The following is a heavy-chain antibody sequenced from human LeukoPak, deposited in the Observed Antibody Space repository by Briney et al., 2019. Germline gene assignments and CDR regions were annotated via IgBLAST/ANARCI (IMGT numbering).Heavy chain of an antibody. D-gene: IGHD2-2*01. CDR3: AREGSRSTFQQ. CDR2: TYSRSNWYN. V-gene: IGHV6-1*01. Sequence: SQTLSLNCAISGDSISSNTAAWHWIRQPPSRGLEWLGRTYSRSNWYNDYAVSVKSRITINPDTSKNQISLQLNSVTPEDTAVYYYAREGSRSTFQQSGQGTLVTVSS. J-gene: IGHJ1*01. CDR1: GDSISSNTAA.